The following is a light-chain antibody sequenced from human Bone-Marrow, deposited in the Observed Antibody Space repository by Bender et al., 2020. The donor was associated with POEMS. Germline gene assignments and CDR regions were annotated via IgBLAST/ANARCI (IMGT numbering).Light chain of an antibody. V-gene: IGLV2-14*02. CDR3: AAWDDSLSGWA. J-gene: IGLJ3*02. Sequence: QSALTQPASVSGSPGQSITISCTGTHSNVGSYDLVSWYQQHPGKAPKVMIYEVTKRPSGVPDRFSGSKSGNTASLTVSGLQAEDEADYYCAAWDDSLSGWAFGGGTKLTVL. CDR2: EVT. CDR1: HSNVGSYDL.